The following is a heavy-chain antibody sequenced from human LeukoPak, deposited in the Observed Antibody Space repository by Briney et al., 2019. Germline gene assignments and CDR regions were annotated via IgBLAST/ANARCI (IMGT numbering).Heavy chain of an antibody. V-gene: IGHV3-23*01. Sequence: GGSLRLSCAASGFTFSSYPMSWVRQTPGKGLEWISGISDSALSTYYTDSVKGRFTISRDNSKNTLYLQMNSLRAEDTAVYYCAKDGVPSRITTHWGQGTMVTVSS. D-gene: IGHD3-3*01. CDR3: AKDGVPSRITTH. CDR2: ISDSALST. J-gene: IGHJ3*01. CDR1: GFTFSSYP.